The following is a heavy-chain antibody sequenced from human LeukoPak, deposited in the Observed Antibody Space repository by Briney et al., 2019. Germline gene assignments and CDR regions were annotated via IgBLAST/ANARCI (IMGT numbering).Heavy chain of an antibody. CDR1: GFTFSSYW. J-gene: IGHJ4*02. CDR3: ARILRYFDWLLDDYFDS. D-gene: IGHD3-9*01. V-gene: IGHV3-7*01. Sequence: GGSLRLSCAASGFTFSSYWMSWVRQAPGKGLEWVASIKQDGSEKYYVDSVKGRFTISRDSAKSSLYLQMNSLRAEDTAVYYCARILRYFDWLLDDYFDSWGQGTLVTVSS. CDR2: IKQDGSEK.